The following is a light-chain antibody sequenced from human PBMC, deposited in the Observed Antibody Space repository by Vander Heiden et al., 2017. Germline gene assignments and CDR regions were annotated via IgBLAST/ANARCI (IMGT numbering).Light chain of an antibody. CDR2: KAS. Sequence: DIQMLQSPYTLSASVGDTVTITCRAGQSVGFWLAWYQQKPGKAPNLLIYKASSLESGVPSRFSGKGSGTEFTLTISSLQPDDFATYYCQKYNSYPWTFGQGTKLEIK. CDR3: QKYNSYPWT. V-gene: IGKV1-5*03. J-gene: IGKJ1*01. CDR1: QSVGFW.